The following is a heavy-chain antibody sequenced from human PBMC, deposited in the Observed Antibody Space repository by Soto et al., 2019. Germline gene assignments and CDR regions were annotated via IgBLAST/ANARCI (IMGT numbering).Heavy chain of an antibody. Sequence: PSETLSLTCTVSGDSISSSNYFWGWIRQPPGKGLEWIGTIFYSGSTYYNPSLKSRVTISVDTSKNQFSLKLTSVTAADTALYYCARRYGWLYFDYWGQGSLVNVS. CDR3: ARRYGWLYFDY. J-gene: IGHJ4*02. D-gene: IGHD3-10*01. CDR1: GDSISSSNYF. CDR2: IFYSGST. V-gene: IGHV4-39*01.